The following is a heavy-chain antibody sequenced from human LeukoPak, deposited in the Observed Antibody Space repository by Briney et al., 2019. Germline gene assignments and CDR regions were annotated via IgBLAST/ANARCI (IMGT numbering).Heavy chain of an antibody. CDR2: IRNKGASYST. Sequence: PGGSLRLSCAASGFTFSEQYMDWVRQAPGKGLEWVARIRNKGASYSTDYAASVKGRFTGSRDDSTNSLYLQMNSLKTADTAVYYCSRGDFKASWGQGTLVTVSS. J-gene: IGHJ5*02. D-gene: IGHD3-3*01. CDR1: GFTFSEQY. CDR3: SRGDFKAS. V-gene: IGHV3-72*01.